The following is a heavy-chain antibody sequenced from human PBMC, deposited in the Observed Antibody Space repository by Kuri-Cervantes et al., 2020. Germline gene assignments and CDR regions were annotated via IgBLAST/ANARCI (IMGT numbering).Heavy chain of an antibody. V-gene: IGHV4-59*01. CDR2: IYYSGST. J-gene: IGHJ4*02. Sequence: ESLKISCTVSGGSISSYYWSWIRQPPGKGLEWIGYIYYSGSTNYNPSLKSRVTISVDTSKNQFSLKLSSVTAADTAVHYCAYYHCSGGSCYFDYWGQGTLVTVSS. CDR3: AYYHCSGGSCYFDY. CDR1: GGSISSYY. D-gene: IGHD2-15*01.